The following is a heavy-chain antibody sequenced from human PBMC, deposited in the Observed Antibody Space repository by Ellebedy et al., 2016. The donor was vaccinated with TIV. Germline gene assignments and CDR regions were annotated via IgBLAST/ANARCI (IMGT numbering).Heavy chain of an antibody. CDR2: ISATSNYI. Sequence: PGGSLRLSCAASGFYFSTHGLHWVRQAPGKGLEWVSSISATSNYIYYAAPLKGLFTVSRDNAKNSLFLQMNTLRAEDTAVYYCARFSPCSSGSCYFHFDFWGLGTLVTVSS. V-gene: IGHV3-21*01. D-gene: IGHD2-2*01. CDR3: ARFSPCSSGSCYFHFDF. J-gene: IGHJ4*02. CDR1: GFYFSTHG.